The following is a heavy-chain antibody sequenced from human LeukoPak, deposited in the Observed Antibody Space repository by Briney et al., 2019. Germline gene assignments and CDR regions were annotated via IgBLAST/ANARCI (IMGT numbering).Heavy chain of an antibody. V-gene: IGHV3-21*01. CDR2: ISSSSYI. CDR1: GFTFSSYS. J-gene: IGHJ4*02. CDR3: ARGRSPYDFFDY. D-gene: IGHD3-3*01. Sequence: PGGSLRLSCAASGFTFSSYSMNWVRQAPGKGLEWVSSISSSSYIYYADSVKGRFTISRDNAKNSLYLQMNSLRAEDTAVYYCARGRSPYDFFDYWGQGTLVTVSS.